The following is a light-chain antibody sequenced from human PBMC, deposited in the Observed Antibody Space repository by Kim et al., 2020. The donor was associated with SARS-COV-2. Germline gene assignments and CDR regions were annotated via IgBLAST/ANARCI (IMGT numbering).Light chain of an antibody. CDR1: QSVLYSSKNQNH. CDR3: QQYYSTPYT. J-gene: IGKJ2*01. V-gene: IGKV4-1*01. CDR2: WAS. Sequence: RATINCKSSQSVLYSSKNQNHLAWYQQKPGQPPKLLIYWASTREYGVPDRFSGSGSGTDFTLTISSQQAEDVAVYYCQQYYSTPYTFGQGTKLEI.